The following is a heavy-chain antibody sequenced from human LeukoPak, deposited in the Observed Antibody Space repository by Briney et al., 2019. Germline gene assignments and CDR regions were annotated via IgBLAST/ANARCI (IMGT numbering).Heavy chain of an antibody. J-gene: IGHJ4*02. CDR2: IKSRADDGTT. D-gene: IGHD1-26*01. Sequence: PGGSLRLSCAASGLTFTNAWLSWVRLAPGKGLEWVARIKSRADDGTTDYAAPVKGRFTISRDDSKTTLYLQMNSLKTEDTGVYYCAANRVGAISYWGQGSLVTVSS. CDR1: GLTFTNAW. V-gene: IGHV3-15*01. CDR3: AANRVGAISY.